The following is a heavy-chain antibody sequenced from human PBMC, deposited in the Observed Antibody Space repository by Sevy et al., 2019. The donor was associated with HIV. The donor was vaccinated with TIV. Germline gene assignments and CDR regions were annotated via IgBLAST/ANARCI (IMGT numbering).Heavy chain of an antibody. J-gene: IGHJ4*02. CDR2: IWFDGSNS. CDR1: GFSFSSYG. V-gene: IGHV3-33*01. CDR3: ARDHEFYDYGDYAPTFFPDY. D-gene: IGHD4-17*01. Sequence: GGSLRLSCAASGFSFSSYGMHWVRQAPGKGLEWVALIWFDGSNSYYADSVKGRFTISRDTSKNTVYLQMNSLRAEDTPVYYCARDHEFYDYGDYAPTFFPDYWGQGNLVTVSS.